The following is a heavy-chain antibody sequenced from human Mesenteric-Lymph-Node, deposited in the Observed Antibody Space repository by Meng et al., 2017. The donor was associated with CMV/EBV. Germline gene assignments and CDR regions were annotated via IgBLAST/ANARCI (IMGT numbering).Heavy chain of an antibody. J-gene: IGHJ6*02. Sequence: GGSLRLSCAASGFTFSSYDMHWVRQATGKGLEWVSAIGTAGDTYYPGSVKGRFTISRENAKNSLYLQMNSLRAGDTAVYYCARHDCSTPSCPLYYYGMDVWGQGTTVTVSS. V-gene: IGHV3-13*01. CDR2: IGTAGDT. CDR3: ARHDCSTPSCPLYYYGMDV. D-gene: IGHD2-2*01. CDR1: GFTFSSYD.